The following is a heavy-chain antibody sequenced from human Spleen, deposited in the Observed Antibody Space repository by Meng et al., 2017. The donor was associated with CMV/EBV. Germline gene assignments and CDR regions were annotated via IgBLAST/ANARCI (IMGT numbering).Heavy chain of an antibody. V-gene: IGHV1-69*05. Sequence: SVKVSCKASEGTFSSYAISWVRQAPGQGLEWMGGIIPIFGTANYAQKFQGRVTITTDESTSTAYMELSSLRSEDTAVYYCATNQLLHYYYYGMDVWGQGTTVTVSS. D-gene: IGHD2-15*01. CDR1: EGTFSSYA. CDR2: IIPIFGTA. CDR3: ATNQLLHYYYYGMDV. J-gene: IGHJ6*02.